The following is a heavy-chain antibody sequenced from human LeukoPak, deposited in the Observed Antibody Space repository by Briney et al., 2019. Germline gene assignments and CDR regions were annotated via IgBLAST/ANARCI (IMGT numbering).Heavy chain of an antibody. CDR2: INHSGST. Sequence: SETLSLTCAVYGGSFSGYYWSWIRQPPGKGLEWIGEINHSGSTNYNPSLKSRVTISVDTSKNQFSLKLSSVTAADTAVYYCARVRSSYYYDSSGYHYDTKGNYMDVWGKGTTVTISS. V-gene: IGHV4-34*01. CDR3: ARVRSSYYYDSSGYHYDTKGNYMDV. D-gene: IGHD3-22*01. CDR1: GGSFSGYY. J-gene: IGHJ6*03.